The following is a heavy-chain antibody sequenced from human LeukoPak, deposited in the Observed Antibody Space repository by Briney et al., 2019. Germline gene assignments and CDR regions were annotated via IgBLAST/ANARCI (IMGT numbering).Heavy chain of an antibody. V-gene: IGHV4-38-2*01. Sequence: SGTLTLTCAVSGYSISSGYYWGWIRQPPGKGLEWIGSIYHSGSTYYNPSLKSRVTISVDTSKNQFSLKLSSVTAADTAVYYCAAITRVTWGQGTLVTVSS. J-gene: IGHJ5*02. D-gene: IGHD3-10*01. CDR2: IYHSGST. CDR1: GYSISSGYY. CDR3: AAITRVT.